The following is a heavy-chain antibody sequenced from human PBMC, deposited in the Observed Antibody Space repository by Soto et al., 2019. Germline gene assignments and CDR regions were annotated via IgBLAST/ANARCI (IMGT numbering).Heavy chain of an antibody. Sequence: GESLKISCKGSGYSFTSYWIAWVRQMPGKGLELMVIIYPADSDTRYSPSFQGQVTISADKSISTAYLQWSSLKASDTAMYYCATWNSIGFYFDXWGQGTLVTVSX. CDR2: IYPADSDT. D-gene: IGHD1-7*01. CDR3: ATWNSIGFYFDX. V-gene: IGHV5-51*01. CDR1: GYSFTSYW. J-gene: IGHJ4*02.